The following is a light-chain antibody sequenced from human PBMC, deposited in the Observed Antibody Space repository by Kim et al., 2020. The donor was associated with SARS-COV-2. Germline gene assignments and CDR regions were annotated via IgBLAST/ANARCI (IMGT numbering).Light chain of an antibody. J-gene: IGKJ4*01. CDR1: QSVTSY. Sequence: APGQSATLSCTASQSVTSYLAWYQQKPGQPPRLLIYGASHRVTGIPDRFSGSGSGTDFTLTISKLEPEDFAVYPCQHYGSSPSLTFGGGTKVEIK. CDR2: GAS. CDR3: QHYGSSPSLT. V-gene: IGKV3-20*01.